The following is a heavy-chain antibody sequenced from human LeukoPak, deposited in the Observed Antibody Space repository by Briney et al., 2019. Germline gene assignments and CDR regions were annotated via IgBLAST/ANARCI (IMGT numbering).Heavy chain of an antibody. CDR2: IRYDGSNK. Sequence: GGSLRLSCAASGFTFSDYGMHWVRQAPGKGLEGVAFIRYDGSNKYYADSVKGRFTISRDNSKNTLYLQMNSLRAEDTAVYYCAKDIIVVVPAAPSYDDYWGQGTLVTVSS. CDR1: GFTFSDYG. CDR3: AKDIIVVVPAAPSYDDY. J-gene: IGHJ4*02. V-gene: IGHV3-30*02. D-gene: IGHD2-2*01.